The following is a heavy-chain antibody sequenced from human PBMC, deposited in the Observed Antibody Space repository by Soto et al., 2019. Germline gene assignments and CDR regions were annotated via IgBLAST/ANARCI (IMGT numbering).Heavy chain of an antibody. J-gene: IGHJ3*01. CDR3: ARVRLSIAVNDALDV. CDR1: GFTFSDYV. CDR2: MTYDGATE. Sequence: QVRLVESGGGVAQPGTSLRLSGAASGFTFSDYVIHWVRQAAGKGLEWVASMTYDGATEYYADSVKGRFTMSRDNSKRALSLQMNSLRPDDTAVYYCARVRLSIAVNDALDVWGQGTTVTVSS. D-gene: IGHD3-3*02. V-gene: IGHV3-30*14.